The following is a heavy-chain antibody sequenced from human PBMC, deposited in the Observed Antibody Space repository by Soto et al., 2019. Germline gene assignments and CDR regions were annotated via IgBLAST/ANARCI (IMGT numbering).Heavy chain of an antibody. CDR3: TRGPYHSDLDGDFDY. CDR2: IRSKAYGGTT. CDR1: GFTFGDYA. J-gene: IGHJ4*02. Sequence: GGSLRLSCTASGFTFGDYAMSWVRQAPGKGLEWVGFIRSKAYGGTTEYAASVKGRFTISRDDSKSIAYLQMNSLKTEDTAVYYCTRGPYHSDLDGDFDYWGQGTLVTVSS. V-gene: IGHV3-49*04. D-gene: IGHD2-2*01.